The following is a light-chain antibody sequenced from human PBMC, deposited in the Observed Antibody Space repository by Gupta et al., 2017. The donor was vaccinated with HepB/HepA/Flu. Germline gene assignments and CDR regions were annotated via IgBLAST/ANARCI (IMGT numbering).Light chain of an antibody. CDR2: WAS. CDR3: QQDDTTPIT. CDR1: QSVLYSSTNKDY. Sequence: DIVMTQSPDSLAVSLGERATLNCKSSQSVLYSSTNKDYLAWYQQKPGQPPKLLLYWASTRESGVPDRFSGSGSGTDFTLTISSLHAEDVAVYYCQQDDTTPITCGQGKRMEIK. J-gene: IGKJ5*01. V-gene: IGKV4-1*01.